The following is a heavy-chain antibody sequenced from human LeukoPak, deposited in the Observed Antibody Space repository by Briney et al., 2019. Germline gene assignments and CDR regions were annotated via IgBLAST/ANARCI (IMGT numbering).Heavy chain of an antibody. CDR1: DGFIGRFY. J-gene: IGHJ4*02. CDR3: ATADGYFDRTFPDL. D-gene: IGHD3-9*01. CDR2: IYHSGST. Sequence: TSETLSLTCSVADGFIGRFYWRWVRQPPGKGLEWIGHIYHSGSTNYNPSLKSRVTILADTSKNQFSLKLGSVTAADTAAYYCATADGYFDRTFPDLWGQGTLVTVSS. V-gene: IGHV4-59*01.